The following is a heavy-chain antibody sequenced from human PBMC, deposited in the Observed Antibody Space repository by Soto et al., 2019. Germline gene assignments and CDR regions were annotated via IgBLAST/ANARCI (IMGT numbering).Heavy chain of an antibody. CDR3: ARDVDTTMVMGIDY. J-gene: IGHJ4*02. CDR2: IRSSSSYI. D-gene: IGHD5-18*01. Sequence: EVQLAESGGGLVKPGGSLRLSCVASGFTFSTYSMNWVRQAPGKGLEWVSSIRSSSSYIYYADSVKGRFTISRDNAKNSLYLQMNSLSAEDTAVDYCARDVDTTMVMGIDYWGQGTLVTVSS. CDR1: GFTFSTYS. V-gene: IGHV3-21*01.